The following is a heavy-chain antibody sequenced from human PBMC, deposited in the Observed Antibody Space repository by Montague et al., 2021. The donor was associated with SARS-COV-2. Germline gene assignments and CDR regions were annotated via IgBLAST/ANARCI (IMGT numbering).Heavy chain of an antibody. CDR3: ARGFDY. V-gene: IGHV4-59*01. CDR1: VGSISSYY. Sequence: SETLSLTCTVSVGSISSYYWSWIRQPPGKGLEWIGYIYYSGSTNYNPSLKSRVTISVDTSKNQFSLKLSSVTAADTAVYYCARGFDYWGQGTLVTVSS. J-gene: IGHJ4*02. CDR2: IYYSGST.